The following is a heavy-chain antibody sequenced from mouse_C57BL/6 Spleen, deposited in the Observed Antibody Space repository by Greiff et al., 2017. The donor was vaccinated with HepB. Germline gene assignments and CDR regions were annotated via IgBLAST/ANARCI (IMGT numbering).Heavy chain of an antibody. Sequence: EVKVVESGGDLVKPGGSLKLSCAASGFTFSSYGMSWVRQTPDKRLEWVATISSGGSYTYYPDSVKGRFTISRDNAKNTLYLQMSSLKSEDTAMYYCARQGYYGSSETWYFDVWGTGTTVTVSS. CDR1: GFTFSSYG. CDR2: ISSGGSYT. V-gene: IGHV5-6*01. CDR3: ARQGYYGSSETWYFDV. J-gene: IGHJ1*03. D-gene: IGHD1-1*01.